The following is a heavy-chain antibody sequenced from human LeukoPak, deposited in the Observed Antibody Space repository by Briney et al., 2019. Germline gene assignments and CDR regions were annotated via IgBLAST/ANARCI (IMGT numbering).Heavy chain of an antibody. CDR2: IDPNSGGT. CDR1: GYTFTGYY. D-gene: IGHD5-24*01. J-gene: IGHJ4*02. Sequence: ASVKVSCKASGYTFTGYYVHWVRQAPGQGLEWMGRIDPNSGGTNYAQKFQGRVTMTRDTSINTAYMELSRLRSDDTAVYYCAKGRDGYNPDYWGRGTLVTVSS. V-gene: IGHV1-2*06. CDR3: AKGRDGYNPDY.